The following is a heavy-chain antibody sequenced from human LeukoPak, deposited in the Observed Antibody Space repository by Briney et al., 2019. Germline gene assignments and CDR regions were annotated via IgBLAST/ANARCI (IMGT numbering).Heavy chain of an antibody. J-gene: IGHJ6*03. CDR3: ARDPYSGSYGAYYYYYMDV. Sequence: SVKVSCKASGGTFSSYAISWVRQAPGQGLEWMGGIIPIFGTANYAQKFQGRVTITADKSTSTAYMELSSLRSEDTAVYYCARDPYSGSYGAYYYYYMDVWGKGTTVTISS. V-gene: IGHV1-69*06. CDR2: IIPIFGTA. CDR1: GGTFSSYA. D-gene: IGHD1-26*01.